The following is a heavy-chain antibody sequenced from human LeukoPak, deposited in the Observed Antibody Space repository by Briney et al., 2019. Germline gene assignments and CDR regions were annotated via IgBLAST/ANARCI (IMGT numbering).Heavy chain of an antibody. J-gene: IGHJ4*02. CDR2: ISGSGGST. V-gene: IGHV3-23*01. D-gene: IGHD4-17*01. CDR3: ARDLSVTTEDY. Sequence: LGGSLRLSCAASGFTFSSYAMSWVRQAPGKGLEWVSAISGSGGSTYYADSVKGRFTISRDNAKNSLYLQMNSLRAEDTAVYYCARDLSVTTEDYWGQGTLVTVSS. CDR1: GFTFSSYA.